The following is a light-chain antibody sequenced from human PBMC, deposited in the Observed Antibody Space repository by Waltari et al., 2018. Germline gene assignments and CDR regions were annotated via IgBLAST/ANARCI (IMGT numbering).Light chain of an antibody. V-gene: IGKV3-20*01. J-gene: IGKJ1*01. CDR2: GAS. CDR1: QSVSRA. Sequence: EIVLTQSPGTLSLSPGERATLSCRASQSVSRALAWYQQKPGQAPRLLISGASNRATGIPDRFSGRGSWTDFSLTISSLEPEDFAVYYCQHYVRLPATFGQGTKVEIK. CDR3: QHYVRLPAT.